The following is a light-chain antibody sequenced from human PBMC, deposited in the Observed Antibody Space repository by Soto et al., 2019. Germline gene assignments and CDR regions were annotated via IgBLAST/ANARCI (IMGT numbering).Light chain of an antibody. Sequence: EMVLTQSPGTLSLYTGDRATLSCRASQSVSSYYFAWYQQKPCQAPRLLIYAASSRATGIPDRFSGGGSGTHFNRKIRVLEADHVALYYYQQWCISPCLFCQGT. J-gene: IGKJ1*01. CDR2: AAS. CDR3: QQWCISPCL. V-gene: IGKV3-20*01. CDR1: QSVSSYY.